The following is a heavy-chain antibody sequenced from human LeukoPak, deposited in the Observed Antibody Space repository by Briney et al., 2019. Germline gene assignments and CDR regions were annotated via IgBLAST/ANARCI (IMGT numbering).Heavy chain of an antibody. CDR3: ARDSLYYFNY. CDR2: IRPDGSEK. D-gene: IGHD3-10*01. Sequence: GGSLRLSCAASGFTFSSYWMSWVRLAPGKGLEWVGNIRPDGSEKQYVDSVKGRFTISRDNAQNSLFLQMNSLRAEDTAVYYCARDSLYYFNYWGQGTLVTVSS. V-gene: IGHV3-7*01. J-gene: IGHJ4*02. CDR1: GFTFSSYW.